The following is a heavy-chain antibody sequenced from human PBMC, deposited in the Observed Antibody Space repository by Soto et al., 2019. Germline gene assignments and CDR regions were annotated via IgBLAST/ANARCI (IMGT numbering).Heavy chain of an antibody. CDR1: GDSISSYY. CDR3: ARGRRGDYVPFDY. J-gene: IGHJ4*02. D-gene: IGHD4-17*01. CDR2: IYYSGST. Sequence: QVQLQESGPGLVKPSETLSLTCTVSGDSISSYYWSWIRQPPGKGLEWIGYIYYSGSTNYNPSLKSRVTISVDTSKTQCSLKLSSVTAADTAVYYCARGRRGDYVPFDYWGQGTLVAVSS. V-gene: IGHV4-59*01.